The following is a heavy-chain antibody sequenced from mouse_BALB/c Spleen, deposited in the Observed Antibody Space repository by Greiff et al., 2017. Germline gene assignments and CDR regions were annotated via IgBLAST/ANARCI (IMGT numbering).Heavy chain of an antibody. V-gene: IGHV3-2*02. J-gene: IGHJ4*01. CDR1: GYSITSDYA. CDR3: AGGALRRGAMDY. Sequence: EVQLQESGPGLVKPSQSLSLTCTVTGYSITSDYAWNWIRQFPGNKLEWMGYISYSGSTSYNPSLKSRISITRDTSKNQFFLQLNSVTTEDTATYYCAGGALRRGAMDYWGQGTSVTVSS. D-gene: IGHD2-12*01. CDR2: ISYSGST.